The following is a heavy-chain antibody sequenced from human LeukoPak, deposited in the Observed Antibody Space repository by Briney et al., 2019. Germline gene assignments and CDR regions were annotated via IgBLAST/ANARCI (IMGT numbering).Heavy chain of an antibody. CDR1: GFTVSSNY. Sequence: GGSLRLSCAASGFTVSSNYMSWVRQAPGKGLEWVSVIYSGGSTYYADSMKGRFTISRDNSKNTLYLQMNSLRAEDTAVYYCARDRSGYFQNWGQGTLVTVSS. CDR2: IYSGGST. J-gene: IGHJ1*01. V-gene: IGHV3-66*01. CDR3: ARDRSGYFQN. D-gene: IGHD3-3*01.